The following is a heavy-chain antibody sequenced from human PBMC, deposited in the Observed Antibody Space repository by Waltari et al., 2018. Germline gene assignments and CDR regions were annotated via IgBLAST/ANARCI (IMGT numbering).Heavy chain of an antibody. Sequence: QVQLQQWGAGLLKPSETLSLTCAVYGGSFSGYYWSWIRQPPGKGLEWIGEINHSGSTNYNPSLKSRVTISVDTSKNQFSRKRSSVTAADTAVYYCAAYPGGDRGDAFDIWGQGTMVTVSS. V-gene: IGHV4-34*01. D-gene: IGHD2-21*01. J-gene: IGHJ3*02. CDR2: INHSGST. CDR3: AAYPGGDRGDAFDI. CDR1: GGSFSGYY.